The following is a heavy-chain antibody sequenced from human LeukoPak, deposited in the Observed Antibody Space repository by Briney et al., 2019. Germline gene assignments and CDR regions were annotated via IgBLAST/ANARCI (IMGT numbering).Heavy chain of an antibody. CDR1: GITLSNYG. V-gene: IGHV3-23*01. J-gene: IGHJ4*02. D-gene: IGHD3-22*01. Sequence: PGGSLRLSCAASGITLSNYGMSWVRQAPGKGLEWVAGISDSGGRTNYADSVKGRFTISSDNPKNTLYLQMNSLRAEDTAVYFCAKRGVVIRVILVGFHKEAYYFDSWGQGALVTVSS. CDR2: ISDSGGRT. CDR3: AKRGVVIRVILVGFHKEAYYFDS.